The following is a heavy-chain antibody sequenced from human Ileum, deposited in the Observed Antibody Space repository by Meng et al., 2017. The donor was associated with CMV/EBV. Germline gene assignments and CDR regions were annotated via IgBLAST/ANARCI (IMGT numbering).Heavy chain of an antibody. D-gene: IGHD2/OR15-2a*01. CDR2: INPNSGGT. J-gene: IGHJ4*02. V-gene: IGHV1-2*02. CDR3: ARGEPVVAFYPDYFDY. Sequence: YTLTGYHSPWVRQTPGQGLEWMGWINPNSGGTNYAQKFQGRVTMTRDTSINTAYMELGGLRTDDTAVYYCARGEPVVAFYPDYFDYWGQGTLVTVSS. CDR1: YTLTGYH.